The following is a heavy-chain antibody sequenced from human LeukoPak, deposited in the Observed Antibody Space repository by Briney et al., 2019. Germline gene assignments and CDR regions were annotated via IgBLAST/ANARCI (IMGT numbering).Heavy chain of an antibody. CDR1: GFTFSSYA. J-gene: IGHJ4*02. CDR2: ISYDGSNE. Sequence: GGSLRLSCAASGFTFSSYAMHWVRQAPGKGLEWVAVISYDGSNEYYADSVKGRFTISRDNSKNTLYLQMNSLRAEDTAVYYCAREPQNYYDSSGYRGYYFDYWGQGTLVTVSS. CDR3: AREPQNYYDSSGYRGYYFDY. V-gene: IGHV3-30-3*01. D-gene: IGHD3-22*01.